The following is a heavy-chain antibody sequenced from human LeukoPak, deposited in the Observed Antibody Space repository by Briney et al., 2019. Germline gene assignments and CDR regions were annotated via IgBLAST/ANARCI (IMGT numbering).Heavy chain of an antibody. Sequence: SQTLSLTCAISGDSVSSNNDAWNWIRQSPSSGLEWLGRTYYRSKWYNDYAASVKSRITIKPDTSRNQFSLQWNSVTAEDSAVYYCARSAGGTVDYWGQGTLVTVSS. V-gene: IGHV6-1*01. CDR2: TYYRSKWYN. J-gene: IGHJ4*02. D-gene: IGHD6-13*01. CDR1: GDSVSSNNDA. CDR3: ARSAGGTVDY.